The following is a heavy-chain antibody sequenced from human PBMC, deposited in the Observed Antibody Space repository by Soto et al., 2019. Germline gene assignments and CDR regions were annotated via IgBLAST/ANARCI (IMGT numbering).Heavy chain of an antibody. Sequence: PGGSLRLSCAASGFTFSSYEMNWVRPAPGKGLEWVSYISSSGSTIYYADPVKGRFTISRDNAKNSLYLQMNSLRAEDTAVYYCARVQIYGSGSYYLYYYYGMDVWGQGTTVTVSS. D-gene: IGHD3-10*01. J-gene: IGHJ6*02. V-gene: IGHV3-48*03. CDR1: GFTFSSYE. CDR2: ISSSGSTI. CDR3: ARVQIYGSGSYYLYYYYGMDV.